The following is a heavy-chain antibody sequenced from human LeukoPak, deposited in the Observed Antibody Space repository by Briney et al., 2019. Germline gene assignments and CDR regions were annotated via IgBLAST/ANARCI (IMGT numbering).Heavy chain of an antibody. CDR2: IYTGGTT. Sequence: GGSLRLSCAASGFTVNSNYMSWVRQAPGKGLEWVSVIYTGGTTDYADSVKGRFTISRDSAQNSLYLQMDSLRVEDTAVYYCARDTAMFYWGQGTLVTVSP. J-gene: IGHJ4*02. CDR1: GFTVNSNY. V-gene: IGHV3-53*01. D-gene: IGHD5-18*01. CDR3: ARDTAMFY.